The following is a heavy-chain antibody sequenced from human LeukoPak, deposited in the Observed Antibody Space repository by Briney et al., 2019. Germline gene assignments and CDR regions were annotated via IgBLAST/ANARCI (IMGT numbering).Heavy chain of an antibody. CDR2: IYPNGNT. Sequence: PGRSLRLSCAASGFTVSSNYMNWVRQAPGKGLEWVSMIYPNGNTFYTNSVKGRFTISRDNSKNTLDLQMSSLRAEDTAVYYCARRGHGYGSPFDYWGQGTLVTVSS. CDR3: ARRGHGYGSPFDY. V-gene: IGHV3-66*04. J-gene: IGHJ4*02. D-gene: IGHD5-18*01. CDR1: GFTVSSNY.